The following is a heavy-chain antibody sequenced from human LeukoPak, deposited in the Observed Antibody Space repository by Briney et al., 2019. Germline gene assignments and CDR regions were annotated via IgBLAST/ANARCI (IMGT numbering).Heavy chain of an antibody. CDR1: GYSFTTYW. Sequence: GESLKISCQGSGYSFTTYWIGWVRQMPGIGLEWMGFIYGGGTDTRYSPSFQGQVTISIDKSINTAYLQWSSLKASDTSIYYCARTDDGKYYFDYWGQGTLVTVSS. V-gene: IGHV5-51*01. J-gene: IGHJ4*02. D-gene: IGHD5-24*01. CDR2: IYGGGTDT. CDR3: ARTDDGKYYFDY.